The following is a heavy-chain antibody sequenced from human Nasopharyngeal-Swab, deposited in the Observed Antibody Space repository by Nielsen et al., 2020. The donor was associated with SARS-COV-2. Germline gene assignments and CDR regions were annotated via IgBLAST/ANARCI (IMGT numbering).Heavy chain of an antibody. CDR3: ATFFPGAYYYDSSGYRAEYYYGMDV. D-gene: IGHD3-22*01. CDR1: GFTFSSYG. J-gene: IGHJ6*02. CDR2: ISYDGSNK. V-gene: IGHV3-30*03. Sequence: GESLKISCAASGFTFSSYGMHWVRQAPGKGLEWVAVISYDGSNKYYADSVKGRFTISRDNAKNSLYLQMNSLRAEDTALYYCATFFPGAYYYDSSGYRAEYYYGMDVWGQGTTVTVSS.